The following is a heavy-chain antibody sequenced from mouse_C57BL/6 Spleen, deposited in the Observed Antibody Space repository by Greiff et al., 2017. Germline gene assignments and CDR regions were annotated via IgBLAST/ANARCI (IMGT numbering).Heavy chain of an antibody. Sequence: EVHLVESGGGLVKPGGSLKLSCAASGFTFSSYAMSWVRQTPEKRLEWVATISDGGSYTYYPDNVKGRFTISRDNAKNNLYLQMSHLKSEDTAMYYCARDPYSNYRFAYWGQGTLVTVSA. V-gene: IGHV5-4*01. CDR3: ARDPYSNYRFAY. CDR2: ISDGGSYT. D-gene: IGHD2-5*01. J-gene: IGHJ3*01. CDR1: GFTFSSYA.